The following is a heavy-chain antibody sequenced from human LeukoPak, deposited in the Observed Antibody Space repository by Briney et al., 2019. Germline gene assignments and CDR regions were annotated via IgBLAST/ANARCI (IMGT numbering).Heavy chain of an antibody. D-gene: IGHD3-9*01. V-gene: IGHV3-7*01. Sequence: GGSLRLSCAVSGLTFSRYWMTWGRQAPGKGLEWVANIKEDGSEKYYVDSVKGRFTISRDNAKNSLYLQMNSLRAEDTAVYYCARESFNWLDSYFDYWGQGTLVTVSS. CDR3: ARESFNWLDSYFDY. CDR1: GLTFSRYW. CDR2: IKEDGSEK. J-gene: IGHJ4*02.